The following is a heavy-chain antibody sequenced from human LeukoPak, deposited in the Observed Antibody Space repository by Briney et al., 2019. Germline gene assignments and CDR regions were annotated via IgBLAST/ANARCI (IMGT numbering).Heavy chain of an antibody. D-gene: IGHD6-6*01. CDR1: GGSVTSGGYY. CDR2: VYYTGST. CDR3: ARISAGRYGMDV. V-gene: IGHV4-31*03. J-gene: IGHJ6*02. Sequence: SQTLSLTCTVSGGSVTSGGYYWSWIRQHPGKGLEWIGYVYYTGSTYYNPSLKSRVTISPDTSKNQFSLKVSSVTAADTAVYYCARISAGRYGMDVWGQGTTVTVS.